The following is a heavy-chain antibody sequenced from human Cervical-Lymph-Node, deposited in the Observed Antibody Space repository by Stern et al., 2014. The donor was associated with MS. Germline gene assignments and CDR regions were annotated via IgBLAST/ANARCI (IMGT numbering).Heavy chain of an antibody. D-gene: IGHD2-2*01. V-gene: IGHV3-21*01. Sequence: EMQLVESGGGLLKPGGSLRLSCAASGFTSSSYGMHWVRQAPGQGLEWVSSISSSGSNKYYADSVKGRLTISRDNAKNSLYLQMNSLRAEDTGIYYCARHCSSSSCYRYYGMDVWGQGTTVTVSS. CDR1: GFTSSSYG. CDR2: ISSSGSNK. J-gene: IGHJ6*02. CDR3: ARHCSSSSCYRYYGMDV.